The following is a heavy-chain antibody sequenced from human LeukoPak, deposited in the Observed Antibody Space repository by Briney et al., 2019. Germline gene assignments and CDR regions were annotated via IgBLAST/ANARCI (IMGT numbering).Heavy chain of an antibody. CDR3: ARGMGATTRNDY. J-gene: IGHJ4*02. CDR1: GYTFTGYY. D-gene: IGHD1-26*01. CDR2: INPSSGDT. Sequence: ASVKVSCKASGYTFTGYYMHWVRQAPGQGLEWMGWINPSSGDTNYAQRFQGRVTMTRDTSISTAYMELSRLTSDDTAVYYCARGMGATTRNDYWGQGTLVTVSS. V-gene: IGHV1-2*02.